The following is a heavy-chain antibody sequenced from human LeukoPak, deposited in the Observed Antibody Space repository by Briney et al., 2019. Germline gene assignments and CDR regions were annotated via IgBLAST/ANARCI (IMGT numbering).Heavy chain of an antibody. J-gene: IGHJ2*01. CDR3: AKAIAAPVWYFDL. CDR1: GFTFSSYA. Sequence: QLRGSLRLSCAASGFTFSSYAMSWVRQAPGKGLEWVSTISGRGDSTYYADSVKGRFTISRDNSRNTLYLQMNTLRAEDTAVYYCAKAIAAPVWYFDLWGRGTLVTVSS. CDR2: ISGRGDST. V-gene: IGHV3-23*01. D-gene: IGHD6-13*01.